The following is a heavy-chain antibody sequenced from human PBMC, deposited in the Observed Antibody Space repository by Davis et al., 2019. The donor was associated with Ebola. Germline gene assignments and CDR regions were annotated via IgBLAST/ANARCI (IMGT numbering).Heavy chain of an antibody. V-gene: IGHV4-34*01. CDR3: ARGAYDSSGYYYYYYGMDV. J-gene: IGHJ6*02. CDR1: GGSFSGYY. CDR2: INHSGST. D-gene: IGHD3-22*01. Sequence: SETLSLTCAVYGGSFSGYYWSWIRQPPGKGLEWIGEINHSGSTNYNPSLKSRVTISVDTSKNQFSLKLSSVTAADTAVYYCARGAYDSSGYYYYYYGMDVWGQGTTVTVSS.